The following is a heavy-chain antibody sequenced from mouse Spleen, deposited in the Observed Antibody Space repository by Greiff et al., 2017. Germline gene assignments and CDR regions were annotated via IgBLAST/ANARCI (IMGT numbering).Heavy chain of an antibody. D-gene: IGHD2-3*01. CDR1: GFSLTSYG. Sequence: VQLQESGPGLVAPSQSLSITCTVSGFSLTSYGVHWVRQPPGKGLEWLVVIWSDGSTTYNSALKSRLSISKDNSKSQVFLKMNSLQTDDTAMYYCARNRRGDGYSFAYWGQGTLVTVSA. J-gene: IGHJ3*01. V-gene: IGHV2-6*02. CDR2: IWSDGST. CDR3: ARNRRGDGYSFAY.